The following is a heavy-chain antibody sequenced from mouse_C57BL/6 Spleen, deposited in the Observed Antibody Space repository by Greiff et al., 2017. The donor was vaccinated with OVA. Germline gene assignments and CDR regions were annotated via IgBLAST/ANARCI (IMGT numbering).Heavy chain of an antibody. J-gene: IGHJ4*01. CDR2: ISSGSSTI. CDR1: GFTFSDYG. D-gene: IGHD2-5*01. Sequence: EVKLMESGGGLVKPGGSLKLSCAASGFTFSDYGMHWVRQAPEKGLEWVAYISSGSSTIYYADTVKGRFTISRDNAKNTLFLQMTSLRSEDTAMYYCARPYYSNYLYYYAMDYWGQGTSVTVSS. V-gene: IGHV5-17*01. CDR3: ARPYYSNYLYYYAMDY.